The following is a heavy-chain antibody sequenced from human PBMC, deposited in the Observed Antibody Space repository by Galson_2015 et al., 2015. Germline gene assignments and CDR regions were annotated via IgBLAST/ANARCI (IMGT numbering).Heavy chain of an antibody. Sequence: SLRLSCAASGFNFRYSSMAWVRQAPGKGLEWVSVISYDGSVTFYAESVKGRFTISKDDSKNTLYLQANSLRHEDSGVYFCVRDARTAMPYFDSWGHGTLFTVSS. V-gene: IGHV3-30-3*01. CDR2: ISYDGSVT. CDR1: GFNFRYSS. J-gene: IGHJ4*01. CDR3: VRDARTAMPYFDS. D-gene: IGHD5-18*01.